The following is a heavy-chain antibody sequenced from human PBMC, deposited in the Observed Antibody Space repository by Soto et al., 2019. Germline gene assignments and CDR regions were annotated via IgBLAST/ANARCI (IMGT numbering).Heavy chain of an antibody. CDR1: GFTFSSYS. J-gene: IGHJ5*02. Sequence: EVQLVESGGGLVQPGGSLRLSCAASGFTFSSYSMNWFRQATGKGLEWVSYIRSRNGTIYYADSVKGRSTISRDNAKNELELHMTRLRDEDKAVYYCARPPLTPVVTPDLWVQGTLVTVS. V-gene: IGHV3-48*02. CDR3: ARPPLTPVVTPDL. D-gene: IGHD2-15*01. CDR2: IRSRNGTI.